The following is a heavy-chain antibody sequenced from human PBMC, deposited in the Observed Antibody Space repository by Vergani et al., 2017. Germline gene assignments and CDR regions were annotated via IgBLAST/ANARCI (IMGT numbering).Heavy chain of an antibody. D-gene: IGHD6-13*01. CDR3: ARDPSIGYSSSWYGDAFDI. J-gene: IGHJ3*02. CDR2: IYYSGST. V-gene: IGHV4-59*01. CDR1: GGSISSYY. Sequence: QVQLQESGPGLVKPSETLSLTRTVSGGSISSYYWSWIRQPPGKGLEWIGYIYYSGSTNYNPSLKSRVTISVDTAKNQFSLKLSSVTAADTAVYYCARDPSIGYSSSWYGDAFDIWGQGTMVTVSS.